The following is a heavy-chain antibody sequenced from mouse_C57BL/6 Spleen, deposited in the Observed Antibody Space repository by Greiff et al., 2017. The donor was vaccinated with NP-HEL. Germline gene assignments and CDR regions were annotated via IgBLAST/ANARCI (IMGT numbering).Heavy chain of an antibody. CDR1: GYAFSSSW. V-gene: IGHV1-82*01. Sequence: QVQLKESGPELVKPGASVKISCKASGYAFSSSWMNWVKQRPGKGLEWIGRIYPGDGDTNYNGKFKGKATLTADKSSSTAYMQLSSLTSEDSAVYFCARRRYAMDYWGQGTSVTVSS. CDR2: IYPGDGDT. J-gene: IGHJ4*01. CDR3: ARRRYAMDY.